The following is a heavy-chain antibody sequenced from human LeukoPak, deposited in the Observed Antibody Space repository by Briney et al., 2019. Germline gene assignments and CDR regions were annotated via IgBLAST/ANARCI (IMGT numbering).Heavy chain of an antibody. CDR3: ARRKRVTMVRAKDYYMDV. Sequence: PSETLSLTCTVSGGSISSSSYYRGWIRQPPGKGLEWIGEINHSGSTNYNPSLKSRVTISVDTSKNQFSLKLSSVTAADTAVYYCARRKRVTMVRAKDYYMDVWGKGTTVTISS. V-gene: IGHV4-39*07. CDR2: INHSGST. J-gene: IGHJ6*03. CDR1: GGSISSSSYY. D-gene: IGHD3-10*01.